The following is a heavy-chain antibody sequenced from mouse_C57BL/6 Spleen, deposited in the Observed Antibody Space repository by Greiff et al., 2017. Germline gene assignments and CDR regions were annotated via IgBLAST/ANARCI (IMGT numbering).Heavy chain of an antibody. CDR1: GYAFSSYW. V-gene: IGHV1-80*01. J-gene: IGHJ1*03. CDR3: ARYTTVVATSRYFGV. Sequence: VQLQQSGAELVKPGASVKISCKASGYAFSSYWMNWVKQRPGKGLEWIGQIYPGDGDTNYNGKFKGKATLTADKSSSTAYMQLSSLTSEDSAVYFCARYTTVVATSRYFGVWGTGTTVTVSS. CDR2: IYPGDGDT. D-gene: IGHD1-1*01.